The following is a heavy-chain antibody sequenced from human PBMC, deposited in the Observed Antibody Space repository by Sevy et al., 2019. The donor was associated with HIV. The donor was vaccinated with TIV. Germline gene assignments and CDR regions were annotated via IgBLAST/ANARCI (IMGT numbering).Heavy chain of an antibody. CDR2: IYYSGST. CDR1: AASISSYF. CDR3: VTDVGSGEFGYYFDY. V-gene: IGHV4-59*13. J-gene: IGHJ4*02. Sequence: SETLSLTCTVSAASISSYFWSWIRQPPGKGLEWIGYIYYSGSTNYNPSLQSRVTISVDTSKNQFSLKLSSVTAAGTAVYYCVTDVGSGEFGYYFDYWGQGTLVTVSS. D-gene: IGHD3-16*01.